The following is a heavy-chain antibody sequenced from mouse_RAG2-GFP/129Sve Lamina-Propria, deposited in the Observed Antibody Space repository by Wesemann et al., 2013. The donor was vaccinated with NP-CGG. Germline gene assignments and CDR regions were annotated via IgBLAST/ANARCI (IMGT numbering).Heavy chain of an antibody. V-gene: IGHV8-5*01. CDR1: GFSLSTYGMG. D-gene: IGHD2-5*01. J-gene: IGHJ2*01. CDR3: AQIVYYSNYRGVNY. Sequence: QVTLKESGPGILQPSQTLSLTCSFSGFSLSTYGMGVGWIRQPSGKGLEWLANIWWNDDKYYNSALKSRLTISKDTSNNQVFLKISSVDTADTATYYCAQIVYYSNYRGVNYWGQGTTLTVSS. CDR2: IWWNDDK.